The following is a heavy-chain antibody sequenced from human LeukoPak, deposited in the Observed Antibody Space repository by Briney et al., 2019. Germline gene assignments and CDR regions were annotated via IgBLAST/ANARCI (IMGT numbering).Heavy chain of an antibody. J-gene: IGHJ3*02. Sequence: GGSLRLSCAASGFTFSSYWMHWVRQAPGKGLVWVSRINSDGSSTSYADSVKGRFTISRDNAKNTLYLQMNSLRAEDTAVYYCARPPYDSSGYYDWDAFDIWGQGTMVTVSS. CDR2: INSDGSST. D-gene: IGHD3-22*01. V-gene: IGHV3-74*01. CDR1: GFTFSSYW. CDR3: ARPPYDSSGYYDWDAFDI.